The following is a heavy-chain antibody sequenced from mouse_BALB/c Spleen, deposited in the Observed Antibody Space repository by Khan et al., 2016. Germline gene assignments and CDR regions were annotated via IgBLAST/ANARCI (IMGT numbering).Heavy chain of an antibody. CDR2: FYPGRCSI. J-gene: IGHJ4*01. Sequence: QVQLQQSGAGLVKPGASVKLSCKASGYTFTEYIIHWVKQRSGQGLEWIGWFYPGRCSIKYNEKFKDKATLTADKSSSTAYLELSRLTSEDSAVYLCARHGSKENAMDYWGQGTSVTVSS. V-gene: IGHV1-62-2*01. D-gene: IGHD1-1*01. CDR1: GYTFTEYI. CDR3: ARHGSKENAMDY.